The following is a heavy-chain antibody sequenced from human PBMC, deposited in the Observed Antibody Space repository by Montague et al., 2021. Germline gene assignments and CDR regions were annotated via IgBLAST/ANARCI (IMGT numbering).Heavy chain of an antibody. CDR2: IYYNGST. V-gene: IGHV4-39*01. CDR1: GGSTSSTSYY. CDR3: ARSLYCKGGSCYSGFDP. J-gene: IGHJ5*02. Sequence: ETLSLTCTVSGGSTSSTSYYWGWIRKPPGKELEFIGVIYYNGSTYHNPSLKSRVTVSIDTSKKQFSLKLISVTAADTAVYFCARSLYCKGGSCYSGFDPWGQGTLVTVSS. D-gene: IGHD2-15*01.